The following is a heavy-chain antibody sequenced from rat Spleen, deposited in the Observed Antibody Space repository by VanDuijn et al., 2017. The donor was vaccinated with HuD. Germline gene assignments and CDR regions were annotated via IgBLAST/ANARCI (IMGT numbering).Heavy chain of an antibody. J-gene: IGHJ3*01. D-gene: IGHD1-11*01. CDR1: GLNFSDYD. CDR3: ARHGGLRNWFAY. Sequence: EVQLVESGGGLVQPGRPLKISCVYSGLNFSDYDMAWVRQAPTKGLEWIASISTGGDNTYYRESVKGRFTISRDDAKNTQYLQMDRLRSENTATYDCARHGGLRNWFAYWGQGTLVTVSS. V-gene: IGHV5S13*01. CDR2: ISTGGDNT.